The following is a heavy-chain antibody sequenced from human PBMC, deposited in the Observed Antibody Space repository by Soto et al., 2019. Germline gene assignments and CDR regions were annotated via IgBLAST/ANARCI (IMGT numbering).Heavy chain of an antibody. Sequence: SETLSLTCTVSGGSISSYFYIWVRQPPGKGLEWIVPVYYTGTTDYNPSLKTRVTISVDTSKTQFSLNLRSVTAADTAVYYCARDLAAVPRAFAYWGRGTQVPVSS. CDR1: GGSISSYF. V-gene: IGHV4-59*01. CDR2: VYYTGTT. J-gene: IGHJ4*02. D-gene: IGHD6-13*01. CDR3: ARDLAAVPRAFAY.